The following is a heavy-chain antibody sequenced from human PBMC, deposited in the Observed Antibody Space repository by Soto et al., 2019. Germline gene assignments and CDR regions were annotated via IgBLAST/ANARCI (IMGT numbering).Heavy chain of an antibody. V-gene: IGHV3-23*01. J-gene: IGHJ6*02. CDR3: ARIKLVDFFFINVDVYDMDV. D-gene: IGHD2-15*01. Sequence: GGSLRLSCAASGFTFSSYAMSWVRQAPGKGLEWVSAISGSGSGTYYADSVKGRFTISRDNARNSVYLQMNSLRDEVTAVYYCARIKLVDFFFINVDVYDMDVWGQGTPVTVSS. CDR1: GFTFSSYA. CDR2: ISGSGSGT.